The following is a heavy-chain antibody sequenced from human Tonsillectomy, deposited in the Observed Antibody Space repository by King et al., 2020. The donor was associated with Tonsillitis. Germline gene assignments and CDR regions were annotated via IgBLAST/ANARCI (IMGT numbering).Heavy chain of an antibody. CDR1: GGSISSGGYY. CDR2: IYYSGST. V-gene: IGHV4-31*03. J-gene: IGHJ6*02. CDR3: ARVDVRSRLRLPHYGMDV. Sequence: VQLQESGPGLVKPSQTLSLTCTVSGGSISSGGYYWSWIRQHPGKGLEWVGYIYYSGSTYYNPSLKSRVTISVDTSKNQFSLKLSSMTAADTAVYYCARVDVRSRLRLPHYGMDVWGQGTTVTVSS. D-gene: IGHD4-17*01.